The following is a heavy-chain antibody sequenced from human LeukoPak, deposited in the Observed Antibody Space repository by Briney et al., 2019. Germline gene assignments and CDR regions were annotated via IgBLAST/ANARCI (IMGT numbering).Heavy chain of an antibody. J-gene: IGHJ5*02. D-gene: IGHD3-22*01. Sequence: SETLSLTCTVSGYSISSGYYWGWIRPPPGKGLEWIGIIYHSGSTYYNPSLKSRVTISVDTSKNQFSLKLSSVTAADTAVYYCGRGITMIVVVITSNWFDPWGQGTLVTVSS. V-gene: IGHV4-38-2*02. CDR1: GYSISSGYY. CDR2: IYHSGST. CDR3: GRGITMIVVVITSNWFDP.